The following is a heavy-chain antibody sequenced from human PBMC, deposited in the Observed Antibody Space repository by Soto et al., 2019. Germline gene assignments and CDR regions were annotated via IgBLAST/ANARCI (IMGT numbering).Heavy chain of an antibody. J-gene: IGHJ3*01. CDR3: AKERRDHNTRTDAFGV. CDR1: GFTFSGHY. D-gene: IGHD5-18*01. Sequence: GGSLRLSCKASGFTFSGHYMNWIRQAPGQGLEWLAYLTNDGGYTYYADSVRGRFTIWRDNAKDSLYLQINDLRADDTGVDYCAKERRDHNTRTDAFGVWGQGTTVTVSS. V-gene: IGHV3-11*01. CDR2: LTNDGGYT.